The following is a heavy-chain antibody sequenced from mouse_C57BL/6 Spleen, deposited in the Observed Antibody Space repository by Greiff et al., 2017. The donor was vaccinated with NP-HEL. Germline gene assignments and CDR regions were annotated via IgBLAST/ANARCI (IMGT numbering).Heavy chain of an antibody. CDR1: GYTFTSYW. Sequence: VKLQQPGAELVKPGASVKLSCKASGYTFTSYWMQWVKQRPGQGLEWIGEIDPSDSYTNYNQKFKGKATLTVDTSSSTAYMQLSSLTSEDSAVYYCARVGKFITTVVAIDYWGQGTTLTVSS. CDR3: ARVGKFITTVVAIDY. D-gene: IGHD1-1*01. CDR2: IDPSDSYT. V-gene: IGHV1-50*01. J-gene: IGHJ2*01.